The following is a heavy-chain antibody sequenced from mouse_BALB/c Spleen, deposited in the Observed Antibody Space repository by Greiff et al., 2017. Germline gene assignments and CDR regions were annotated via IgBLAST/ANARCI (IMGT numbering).Heavy chain of an antibody. CDR2: ISDGGSYT. Sequence: EVHLVESGGGLVKPGGSLKLSCAASGFTFSDYYMYWVRQTPEKRLEWVATISDGGSYTYYPDSVKGRFTISRDNAKNNLYLQMSSLKSEDTAMYYCATDYYYAMDYWGQGTSVTVSS. V-gene: IGHV5-4*02. CDR3: ATDYYYAMDY. J-gene: IGHJ4*01. CDR1: GFTFSDYY.